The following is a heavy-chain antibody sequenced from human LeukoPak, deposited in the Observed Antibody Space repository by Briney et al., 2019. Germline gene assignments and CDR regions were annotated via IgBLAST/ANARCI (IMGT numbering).Heavy chain of an antibody. J-gene: IGHJ4*02. CDR1: GFSFSDYG. D-gene: IGHD1-26*01. CDR3: ARDQLPLDY. Sequence: QPGGSLRLSCAASGFSFSDYGMHWVRQAPGKGLEWVAFIRFDGSKTYYADSVKGRFTISRDNSKNTLYLQMNSLRAEDTAVYYCARDQLPLDYWGQGTLVTVSS. V-gene: IGHV3-30*02. CDR2: IRFDGSKT.